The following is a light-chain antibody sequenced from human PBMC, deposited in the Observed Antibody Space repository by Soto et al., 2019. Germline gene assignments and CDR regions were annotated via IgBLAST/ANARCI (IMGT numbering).Light chain of an antibody. CDR1: QSVLYNSNNKNY. V-gene: IGKV4-1*01. CDR2: WAS. J-gene: IGKJ3*01. CDR3: QQYYRTPVT. Sequence: DIVMTQSPDSLAVSLGERATINCKSSQSVLYNSNNKNYLAWYQQRPGQPPEMLIYWASSRIFGVPDRFSGSGSGTDFTLTISSLQAEDVAVYYCQQYYRTPVTFGPGTKVDIK.